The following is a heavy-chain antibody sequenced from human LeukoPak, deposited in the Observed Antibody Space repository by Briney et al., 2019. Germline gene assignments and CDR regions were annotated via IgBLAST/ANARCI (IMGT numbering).Heavy chain of an antibody. CDR1: GYSISSGYY. D-gene: IGHD6-13*01. CDR2: IYHSGST. CDR3: ARVQAAGYFDY. J-gene: IGHJ4*02. V-gene: IGHV4-38-2*02. Sequence: PSETLSLTCTVSGYSISSGYYWGWIRQPPGKGLEWIGSIYHSGSTYYNPSLKSRVTISVDTSKNQFSLKLGSVTAADTAVCYCARVQAAGYFDYWGQGTLVTVSS.